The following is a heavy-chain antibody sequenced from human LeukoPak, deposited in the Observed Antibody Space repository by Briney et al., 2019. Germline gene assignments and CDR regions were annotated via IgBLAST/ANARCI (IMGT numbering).Heavy chain of an antibody. D-gene: IGHD3-22*01. V-gene: IGHV4-30-4*01. J-gene: IGHJ3*02. CDR2: IYYSGST. CDR3: ARVRRVVITPLDAFDI. Sequence: PSETLSLTCTVSGGSISSSSYYWSWIRQPPGKGLEWIGYIYYSGSTYYNPSLKSRVTISVDTSKNQFSLTLSCVPAAGTAVYYWARVRRVVITPLDAFDIWGEGTMVTVSS. CDR1: GGSISSSSYY.